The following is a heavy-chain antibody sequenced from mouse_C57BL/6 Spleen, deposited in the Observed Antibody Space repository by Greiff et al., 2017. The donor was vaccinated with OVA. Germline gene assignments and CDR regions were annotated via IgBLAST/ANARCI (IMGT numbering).Heavy chain of an antibody. J-gene: IGHJ3*01. V-gene: IGHV1-50*01. Sequence: QVQLQQPGAELVKPGASVKLSCKASGYTFTSYWMQWVKQRPGQGLEWIGEIDPSDSYTNYNQKFKGKATLTVDTSSSTAYMQLSSLTSEDSAVYYCARWGGDWGQGTLVTVSA. CDR3: ARWGGD. CDR1: GYTFTSYW. CDR2: IDPSDSYT.